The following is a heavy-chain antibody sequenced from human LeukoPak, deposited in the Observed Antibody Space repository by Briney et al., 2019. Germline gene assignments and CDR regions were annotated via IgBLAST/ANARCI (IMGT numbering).Heavy chain of an antibody. D-gene: IGHD5-18*01. CDR1: GYSFTSYW. V-gene: IGHV5-10-1*01. J-gene: IGHJ4*02. CDR3: ARHHQGYSYGYGFDY. Sequence: GESLRISCKGSGYSFTSYWISWVRQMPGKGLEWKGRIGPSDYYTNYNQSFQGNVTTSADKSSSTAYPQWSSLKASDTAMYYCARHHQGYSYGYGFDYWGQGTLVSVSS. CDR2: IGPSDYYT.